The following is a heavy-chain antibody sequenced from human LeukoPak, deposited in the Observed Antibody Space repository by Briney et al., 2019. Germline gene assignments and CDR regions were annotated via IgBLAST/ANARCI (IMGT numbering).Heavy chain of an antibody. CDR3: ARDGGDRFDP. V-gene: IGHV4-59*01. Sequence: TSETQSLTCTVSGGSISSYYWSWIRQPPGKGLEWIGYIYYSGSTNYNPSLKSRVTISVDTSKNQFSLKLSSVTAADTAVYYCARDGGDRFDPWGQGTLVTVSS. CDR2: IYYSGST. J-gene: IGHJ5*02. CDR1: GGSISSYY. D-gene: IGHD2-21*01.